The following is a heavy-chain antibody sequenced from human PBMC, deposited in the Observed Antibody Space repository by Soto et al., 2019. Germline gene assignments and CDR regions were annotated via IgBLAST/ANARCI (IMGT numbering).Heavy chain of an antibody. Sequence: GASVKVSCKASGYTFTSYDINWVRQATGQGLEWMGWMNPNSGNTGYAQKFQGRVTMTRNTSISTAYMELSSLRSEDTAVYYCARGRQWLVQNDYWGQGTPVTVSS. CDR2: MNPNSGNT. CDR3: ARGRQWLVQNDY. V-gene: IGHV1-8*01. D-gene: IGHD6-19*01. CDR1: GYTFTSYD. J-gene: IGHJ4*02.